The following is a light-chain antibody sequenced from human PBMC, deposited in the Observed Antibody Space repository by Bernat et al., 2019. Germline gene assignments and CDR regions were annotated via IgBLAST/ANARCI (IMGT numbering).Light chain of an antibody. J-gene: IGKJ2*03. V-gene: IGKV2-30*02. CDR2: QVS. CDR3: MKDTHIPYS. CDR1: QSLVHSDGKTY. Sequence: QPASISCRSSQSLVHSDGKTYLTWYQQKPGQSPRRLIYQVSNRDSGVPDRFSGSGAGTDFTLKISRVEAEDVGVYYCMKDTHIPYSLGKGTKVEIK.